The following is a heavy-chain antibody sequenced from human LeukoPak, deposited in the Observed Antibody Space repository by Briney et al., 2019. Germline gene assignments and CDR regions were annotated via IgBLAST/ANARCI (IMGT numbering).Heavy chain of an antibody. CDR1: GFTFSNYW. CDR2: IYNDGSST. J-gene: IGHJ3*02. CDR3: ARVRGGSGSSYAADAFDI. D-gene: IGHD1-26*01. Sequence: PGGSLRLSCAASGFTFSNYWMHWVRQAPGKGLVWVSRIYNDGSSTSYADSVKGRFTISRDNAKSTLYLQMNSLRAEDTAVYCCARVRGGSGSSYAADAFDIWGQGTMVTVSS. V-gene: IGHV3-74*01.